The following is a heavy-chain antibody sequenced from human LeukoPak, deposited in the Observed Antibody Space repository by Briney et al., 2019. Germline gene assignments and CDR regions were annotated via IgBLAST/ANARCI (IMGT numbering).Heavy chain of an antibody. V-gene: IGHV1-46*01. J-gene: IGHJ4*02. D-gene: IGHD4-17*01. CDR1: GDTFTGYY. CDR3: ARDLYMTAVTTGYFDY. CDR2: INPSGGST. Sequence: ASVKVSCKASGDTFTGYYMHWVRQAPGQGLEWMGIINPSGGSTSYAQKFQGRLTMTRDTSTSTVYVELSSLRSEDTAVYYCARDLYMTAVTTGYFDYWGQGTLVTVSS.